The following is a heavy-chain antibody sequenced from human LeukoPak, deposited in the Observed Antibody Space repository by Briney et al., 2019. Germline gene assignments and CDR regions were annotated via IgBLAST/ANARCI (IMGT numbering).Heavy chain of an antibody. CDR1: GFTFSSYW. CDR3: AKSPLRTRILLDY. CDR2: ISGSGGST. V-gene: IGHV3-23*01. D-gene: IGHD3-3*01. Sequence: PGGSLRLSCAASGFTFSSYWMHWVRQAPGKGLEWVSTISGSGGSTYYADSVKGRFTISRDNSKNTLYLQMNSLRADDTAVYYCAKSPLRTRILLDYWGQGTLVTVSS. J-gene: IGHJ4*02.